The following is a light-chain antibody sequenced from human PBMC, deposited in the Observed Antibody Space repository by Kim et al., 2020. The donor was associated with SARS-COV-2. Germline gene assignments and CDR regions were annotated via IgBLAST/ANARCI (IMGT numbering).Light chain of an antibody. J-gene: IGKJ1*01. CDR1: HFISSW. V-gene: IGKV1-5*03. Sequence: IQMTQSPSTLSASVGDRVTITCRASHFISSWLTWYQQKPGKAPTLLIYNASNLESGVPSRFSGSGSGTEFTLTISSLQPDDFATYYCQQYNSYPWTFGQGTKVDIK. CDR2: NAS. CDR3: QQYNSYPWT.